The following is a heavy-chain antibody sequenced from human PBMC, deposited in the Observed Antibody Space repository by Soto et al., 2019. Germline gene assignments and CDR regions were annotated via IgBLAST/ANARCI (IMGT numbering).Heavy chain of an antibody. D-gene: IGHD3-10*01. CDR1: GGTFSSYA. J-gene: IGHJ6*02. Sequence: ASVKVSCKASGGTFSSYAISWVRQAPGQGLEWMGGIIPIFGTANYAQKFQGRVTITADKSTSTAYMELSSLRSEDTAVYYCARIKTIYYGSGSYSYYYYGMDDWGQGTTVTVSS. CDR2: IIPIFGTA. CDR3: ARIKTIYYGSGSYSYYYYGMDD. V-gene: IGHV1-69*06.